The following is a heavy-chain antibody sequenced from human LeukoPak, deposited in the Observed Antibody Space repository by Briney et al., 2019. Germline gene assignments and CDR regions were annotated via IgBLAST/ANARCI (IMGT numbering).Heavy chain of an antibody. J-gene: IGHJ4*02. D-gene: IGHD6-13*01. V-gene: IGHV1-18*01. Sequence: ASVKVSCKASGYTFTSYGISWVRQAPGQGLEWMGWISAYNGNTNYAQKLQGRVTMTTDTSTSTAYMELRSLGYGGTAVYYWARDAGIAADYFVYWRQGTLVSVSS. CDR1: GYTFTSYG. CDR2: ISAYNGNT. CDR3: ARDAGIAADYFVY.